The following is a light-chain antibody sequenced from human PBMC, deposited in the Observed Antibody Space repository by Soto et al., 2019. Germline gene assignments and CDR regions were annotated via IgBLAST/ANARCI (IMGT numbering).Light chain of an antibody. CDR1: QSVTSNY. J-gene: IGKJ2*01. Sequence: EIVLTQSPGTLSLSPGERATLSCRASQSVTSNYLAWYQHKPGQAPRLLISGASSRAPGIPDRFSGSGTGTDFILTISPLEPGESAVNYCHQYGYARDSSGQKTKLEIK. V-gene: IGKV3-20*01. CDR3: HQYGYARDS. CDR2: GAS.